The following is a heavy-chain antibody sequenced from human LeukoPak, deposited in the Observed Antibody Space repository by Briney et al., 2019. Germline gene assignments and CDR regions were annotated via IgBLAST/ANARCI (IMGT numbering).Heavy chain of an antibody. J-gene: IGHJ3*02. CDR3: TTNDAFDI. CDR2: IKRKADGGPT. V-gene: IGHV3-15*01. CDR1: GFTVSSNF. Sequence: GGSLRLSCAVSGFTVSSNFMSWVRQAPGKGLEWVGRIKRKADGGPTDYAAPVKGRFTISRDDSKDTLYLQMNSLKTEDTAMYYCTTNDAFDIWGQGTMVTVSS.